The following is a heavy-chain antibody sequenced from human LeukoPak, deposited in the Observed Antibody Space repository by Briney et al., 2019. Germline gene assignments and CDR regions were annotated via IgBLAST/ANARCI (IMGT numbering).Heavy chain of an antibody. CDR3: ARSSHRDGDTFDY. CDR1: GGTFSSYA. J-gene: IGHJ4*02. Sequence: GASVKVSCKASGGTFSSYAISWVRQAPGQGLEWMGGIIPIFGTANYAQKFQGRVTMTTDTSTSTAYMELRSLGSDDTAVYYCARSSHRDGDTFDYWGQGTLVTVSS. CDR2: IIPIFGTA. D-gene: IGHD3-10*01. V-gene: IGHV1-69*05.